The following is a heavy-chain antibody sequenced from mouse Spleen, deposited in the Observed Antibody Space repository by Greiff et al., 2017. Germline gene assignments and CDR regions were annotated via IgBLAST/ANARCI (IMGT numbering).Heavy chain of an antibody. V-gene: IGHV5-9-3*01. J-gene: IGHJ3*01. CDR1: GFTFSSYA. CDR3: ARPGDGYDPFAY. D-gene: IGHD2-2*01. Sequence: EVHLVESGGGLVKPGGSLKLSCAASGFTFSSYAMSWVRQTPEKRLEWVATISSGGSYTYYPDSVKGRFTISRDNAKNTLYLQMSSLRSEDTAMYYCARPGDGYDPFAYWGQGTLVTVSA. CDR2: ISSGGSYT.